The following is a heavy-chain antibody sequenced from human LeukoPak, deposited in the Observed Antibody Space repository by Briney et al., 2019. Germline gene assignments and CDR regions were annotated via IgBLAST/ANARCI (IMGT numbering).Heavy chain of an antibody. CDR3: ARDEVHGEQYYFDY. D-gene: IGHD1/OR15-1a*01. CDR1: GFTFSTYT. CDR2: ISSSSTYI. J-gene: IGHJ4*02. V-gene: IGHV3-21*01. Sequence: PGGSLRLSCAASGFTFSTYTMNWVRQAPGKGLEWVSSISSSSTYIYYADSVKGRFTISRDNAKNSLYLQMNSLRAEDTAVYYCARDEVHGEQYYFDYWGQGTLVTVSS.